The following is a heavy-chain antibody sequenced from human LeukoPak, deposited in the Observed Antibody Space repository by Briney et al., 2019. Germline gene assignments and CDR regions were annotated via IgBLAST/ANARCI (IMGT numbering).Heavy chain of an antibody. V-gene: IGHV4-59*01. CDR2: IYYSGST. J-gene: IGHJ6*03. CDR3: ARGESSPPSYSYYYMDV. CDR1: GGSISSYY. Sequence: SSETLSLTCTVSGGSISSYYWSWIRQPPGKGLEWIGYIYYSGSTNYNPSLKSRVTISVDTSKNQFSLKLNSVTAADTAVYYCARGESSPPSYSYYYMDVWGKGTTVTVSS. D-gene: IGHD6-13*01.